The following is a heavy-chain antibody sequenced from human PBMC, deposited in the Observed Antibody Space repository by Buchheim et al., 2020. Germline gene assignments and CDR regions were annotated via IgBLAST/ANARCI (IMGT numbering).Heavy chain of an antibody. J-gene: IGHJ4*02. CDR3: AKSYKYGSGSNFVSYDH. V-gene: IGHV3-23*04. D-gene: IGHD3-10*01. CDR1: GFIFDYYA. CDR2: ISGSGDKT. Sequence: VQLVESGGGLVQPGNSLRLSCAASGFIFDYYAMSWVRQAPGKGLEWVSTISGSGDKTYFADAVKGRFTISRDNSKNTVDLEMNSLRAEDTAVYYCAKSYKYGSGSNFVSYDHWGQGAL.